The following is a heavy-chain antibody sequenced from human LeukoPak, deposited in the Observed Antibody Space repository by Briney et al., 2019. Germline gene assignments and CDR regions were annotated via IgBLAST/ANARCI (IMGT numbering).Heavy chain of an antibody. J-gene: IGHJ4*02. CDR3: AREGVERKYSASYSFDY. CDR1: GGSISSYY. CDR2: IYYSGST. Sequence: SETLCLTCTVSGGSISSYYWTWIRQPPGKELEWIGYIYYSGSTNYNPSLKSRVTISVDTSKNPFSLKLSSVTAADTAVYYCAREGVERKYSASYSFDYWGQGTLVTVSS. V-gene: IGHV4-59*01. D-gene: IGHD1-26*01.